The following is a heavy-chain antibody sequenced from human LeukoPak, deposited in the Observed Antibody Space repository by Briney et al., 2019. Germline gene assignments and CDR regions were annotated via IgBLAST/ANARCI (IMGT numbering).Heavy chain of an antibody. CDR2: IYSGGST. CDR3: ASYYGSRSHLYFDY. J-gene: IGHJ4*02. CDR1: GFTVSSNY. V-gene: IGHV3-66*01. D-gene: IGHD3-10*01. Sequence: PGGSLRLSCAASGFTVSSNYMSWVRQAPGKGLEWVSVIYSGGSTYYADSVKGRFTISRDNSKNTLYLQMNSLRAEDTAVYYCASYYGSRSHLYFDYWGQGTLVTVSS.